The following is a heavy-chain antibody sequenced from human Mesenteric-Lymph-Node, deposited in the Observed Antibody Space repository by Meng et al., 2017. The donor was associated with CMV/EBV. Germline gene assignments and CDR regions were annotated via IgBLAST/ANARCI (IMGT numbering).Heavy chain of an antibody. CDR3: AREEAVTTRSYYYYYGMDV. V-gene: IGHV3-21*01. Sequence: GESLKISCAASGFTFSSYSMNWVRQAPGKGLEWVSSIGSSSSYIYYADSVKGRFTISRDNAKNSLYLQMNSLRAEDTAVYYCAREEAVTTRSYYYYYGMDVWGQGTTVTVSS. D-gene: IGHD4-11*01. CDR1: GFTFSSYS. J-gene: IGHJ6*02. CDR2: IGSSSSYI.